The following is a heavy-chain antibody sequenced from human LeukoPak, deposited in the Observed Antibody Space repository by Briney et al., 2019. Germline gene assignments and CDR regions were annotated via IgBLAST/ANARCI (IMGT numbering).Heavy chain of an antibody. D-gene: IGHD2-15*01. CDR2: INHSGST. CDR1: GGPFSGYY. V-gene: IGHV4-34*01. Sequence: SETLSLTCAVYGGPFSGYYWSWIRQPPGKGLEWIGEINHSGSTNYNPSLKSRVTISVDTSKNQFSLKLSSVTAADTAVYYCARHGVVVVAAYYYYGMDVWGQGTTVTVSS. CDR3: ARHGVVVVAAYYYYGMDV. J-gene: IGHJ6*02.